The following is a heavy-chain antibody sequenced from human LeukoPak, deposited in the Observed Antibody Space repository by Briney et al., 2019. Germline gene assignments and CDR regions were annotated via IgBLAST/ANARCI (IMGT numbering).Heavy chain of an antibody. J-gene: IGHJ5*02. CDR1: GDSFTSYW. CDR2: SYPGDSDT. CDR3: ARLLEGFGQVAPDNWFDP. Sequence: GESLKITCKGSGDSFTSYWVGWVRQMPGKGLEWMGISYPGDSDTRHSPSFQGQVTISADKSCSTAYLHRSSLKAPHTAMYYCARLLEGFGQVAPDNWFDPWGQGTLVTVSS. D-gene: IGHD3-10*01. V-gene: IGHV5-51*01.